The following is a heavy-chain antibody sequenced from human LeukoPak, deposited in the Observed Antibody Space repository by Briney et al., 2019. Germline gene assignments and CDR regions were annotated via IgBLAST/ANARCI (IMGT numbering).Heavy chain of an antibody. Sequence: GSLRLSCAASGFTFSSYAMHWVRQAPGKGLEWVAVISYDGSNKYYADSVKGRFTISRDNSKNTLYLQMNSLRAEDTAVYYCARDPIPGGWYGWFDPWGQGTLVTVSS. CDR3: ARDPIPGGWYGWFDP. CDR2: ISYDGSNK. CDR1: GFTFSSYA. D-gene: IGHD6-19*01. J-gene: IGHJ5*02. V-gene: IGHV3-30-3*01.